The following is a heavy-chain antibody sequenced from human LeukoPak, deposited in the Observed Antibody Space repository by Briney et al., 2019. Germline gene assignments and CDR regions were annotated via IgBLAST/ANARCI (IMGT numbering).Heavy chain of an antibody. V-gene: IGHV3-49*04. CDR3: TRDSLPTFSGYYYCMDV. J-gene: IGHJ6*03. Sequence: GGSLRLSCTGSGFTFGDFAVSWVRQAPGKGLQWVGFIRSKTYGGTPEYAASAKGRFTISRDDSKNIAYLQMNSLKTDDTAVYYCTRDSLPTFSGYYYCMDVWGKGTSVTIS. CDR2: IRSKTYGGTP. CDR1: GFTFGDFA.